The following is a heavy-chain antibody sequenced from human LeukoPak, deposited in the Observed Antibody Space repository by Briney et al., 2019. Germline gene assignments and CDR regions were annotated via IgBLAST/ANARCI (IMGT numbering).Heavy chain of an antibody. V-gene: IGHV4-4*07. D-gene: IGHD3-22*01. CDR1: GGSISSYY. CDR2: IYTSGST. CDR3: ARLYDSSGYTNWLDP. Sequence: SETLSLTCTVSGGSISSYYWSWIRQPAGKGLEWIGRIYTSGSTNYNPSLKSRVTMSVDTSKNQFSLKVSSVTAADTAVYYCARLYDSSGYTNWLDPWGQGTLVTVSS. J-gene: IGHJ5*02.